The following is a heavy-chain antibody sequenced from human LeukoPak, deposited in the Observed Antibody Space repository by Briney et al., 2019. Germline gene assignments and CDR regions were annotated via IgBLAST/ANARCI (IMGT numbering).Heavy chain of an antibody. Sequence: PSETLSLTCTVSGGSISGSSYYWGWIRQPPGKGLEWIGSIYYSGSTYYNPSLKSRVTISVDTSKNQFSLKLNSVTATDTAVYYCARSPSGYRFDSWGQGTLVTVSS. J-gene: IGHJ4*02. V-gene: IGHV4-39*01. CDR3: ARSPSGYRFDS. CDR1: GGSISGSSYY. D-gene: IGHD3-22*01. CDR2: IYYSGST.